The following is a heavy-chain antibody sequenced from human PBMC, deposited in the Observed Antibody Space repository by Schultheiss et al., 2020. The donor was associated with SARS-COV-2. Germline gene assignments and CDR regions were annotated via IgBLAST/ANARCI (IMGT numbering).Heavy chain of an antibody. CDR1: GGPVSGSTYY. D-gene: IGHD3-10*01. CDR2: ICYRGNT. Sequence: SETLSLTCTASGGPVSGSTYYWSWIRQPPGKGLEWIGSICYRGNTYYSPPLKCRVTISVDTSKNQFSLKLSSVTAADTAVYYCARRAMVRGVIMANDYWGQGTLVTVSS. J-gene: IGHJ4*02. V-gene: IGHV4-39*01. CDR3: ARRAMVRGVIMANDY.